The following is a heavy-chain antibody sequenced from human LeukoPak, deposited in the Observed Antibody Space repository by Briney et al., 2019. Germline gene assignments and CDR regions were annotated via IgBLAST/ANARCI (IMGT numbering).Heavy chain of an antibody. V-gene: IGHV4-59*01. CDR3: ATQRGVVPAAMDWYFDL. CDR1: GGSISSYY. Sequence: SETLSLTCTVSGGSISSYYWSWIRQPPGKGLEWIGYIYYSGSTNYNPSLKSRVTISVDTSKNQFSLKLSPVTAADTAVYYCATQRGVVPAAMDWYFDLWGRGTLVTVSS. CDR2: IYYSGST. J-gene: IGHJ2*01. D-gene: IGHD2-2*01.